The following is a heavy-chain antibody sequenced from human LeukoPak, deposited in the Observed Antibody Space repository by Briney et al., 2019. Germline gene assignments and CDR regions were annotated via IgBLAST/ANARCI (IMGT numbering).Heavy chain of an antibody. J-gene: IGHJ4*02. D-gene: IGHD5-24*01. CDR2: IYTSGST. V-gene: IGHV4-4*09. CDR3: ARWLQFSYFDY. CDR1: GGSISSYY. Sequence: SETLSLTCTVSGGSISSYYWSWIRQPPGKGLEWIGYIYTSGSTNYNPSLKSRVTISEETSKNQFSLKLSSVTAADTAVYYCARWLQFSYFDYWGQGTLVTVSS.